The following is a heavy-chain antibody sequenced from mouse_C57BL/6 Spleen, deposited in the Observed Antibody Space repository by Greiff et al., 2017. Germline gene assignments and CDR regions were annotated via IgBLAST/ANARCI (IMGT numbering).Heavy chain of an antibody. D-gene: IGHD2-5*01. Sequence: QVQLQQPGAELVRPGSSVKLSCKASGYTFTSYWMHWVKQRPIQGLEWIGNIDPSDSETHYNQKFKDKATLTVDKSSSTAYMQLSSLTSEDSAVYYCARRSNPTPHWYFDVWGTGTTVTVSS. CDR3: ARRSNPTPHWYFDV. CDR2: IDPSDSET. CDR1: GYTFTSYW. V-gene: IGHV1-52*01. J-gene: IGHJ1*03.